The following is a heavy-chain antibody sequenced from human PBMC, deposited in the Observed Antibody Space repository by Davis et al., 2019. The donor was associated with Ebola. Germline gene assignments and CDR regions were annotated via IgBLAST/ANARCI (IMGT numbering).Heavy chain of an antibody. CDR3: ARVDASSAFDI. CDR1: GFTFSRYW. CDR2: ITADGSSS. J-gene: IGHJ3*02. Sequence: HTGGSLRLSCTASGFTFSRYWMHWVRQAPGKGLVWVSRITADGSSSSYADSVKGRFTISRDNAKNSLSLQMNSLRADDTAMYYCARVDASSAFDIWGQGTMVTVSS. V-gene: IGHV3-74*01.